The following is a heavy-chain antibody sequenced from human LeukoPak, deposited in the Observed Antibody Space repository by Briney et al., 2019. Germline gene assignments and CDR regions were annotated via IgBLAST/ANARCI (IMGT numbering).Heavy chain of an antibody. CDR3: ARDRIAVAGTPSGY. D-gene: IGHD6-19*01. CDR1: GFTFSSYG. Sequence: GGSLRLSCAASGFTFSSYGMHWVRQAPGKGLEWVAVIWYDGSNKYYADSVKGRFTISRDNSKNTLYLQMNSLRAEDTAVHYCARDRIAVAGTPSGYWGQGTLVTVSS. CDR2: IWYDGSNK. V-gene: IGHV3-33*01. J-gene: IGHJ4*02.